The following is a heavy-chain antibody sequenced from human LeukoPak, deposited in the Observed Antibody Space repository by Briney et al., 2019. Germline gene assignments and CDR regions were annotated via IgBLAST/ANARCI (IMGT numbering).Heavy chain of an antibody. CDR2: INHSGST. V-gene: IGHV4-34*01. CDR3: ARSSGLDAFDI. J-gene: IGHJ3*02. Sequence: PSETLSLTCAVYGGSFSGYYWSWIRQPPGKGLEWIGEINHSGSTNYNPSLKSRVTISVDTSKNQFSLKLSSVTAADTAVYYCARSSGLDAFDIWGQGTMVTVSS. CDR1: GGSFSGYY. D-gene: IGHD6-19*01.